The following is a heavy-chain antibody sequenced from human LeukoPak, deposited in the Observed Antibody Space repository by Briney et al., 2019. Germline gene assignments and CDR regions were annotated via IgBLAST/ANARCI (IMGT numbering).Heavy chain of an antibody. J-gene: IGHJ4*02. D-gene: IGHD6-19*01. CDR2: IYYSGST. Sequence: SETLSLTCTVSGXSISSYYWSWIRQPPGKGLEWIGYIYYSGSTNYNPSLKSRVTISVDTSKNQFSLKLSSVTAADTAVYYCARLLARKQWLVLGHFDYWGQGTLVTVSS. CDR1: GXSISSYY. CDR3: ARLLARKQWLVLGHFDY. V-gene: IGHV4-59*08.